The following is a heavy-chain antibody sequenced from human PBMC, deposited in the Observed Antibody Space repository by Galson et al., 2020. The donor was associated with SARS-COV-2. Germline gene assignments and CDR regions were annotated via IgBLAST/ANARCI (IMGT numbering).Heavy chain of an antibody. CDR2: IYHRGNT. Sequence: ASETLSLTCAVSGDSISSSNWWSWVRQPPGKGLEYIGEIYHRGNTNYNPSLESRVTISVDKSKNQFSLKLTSVTAADTAVYYCARRLYYYGMDIWGQGTTVTVSS. CDR3: ARRLYYYGMDI. CDR1: GDSISSSNW. D-gene: IGHD3-10*01. V-gene: IGHV4-4*02. J-gene: IGHJ6*02.